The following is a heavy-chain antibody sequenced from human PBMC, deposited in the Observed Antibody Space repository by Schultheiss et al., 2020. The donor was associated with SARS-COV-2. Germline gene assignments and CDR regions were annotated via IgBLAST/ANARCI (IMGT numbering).Heavy chain of an antibody. J-gene: IGHJ3*02. V-gene: IGHV4-61*02. CDR3: ARAYDFWSGYSRDAFDI. CDR1: GYSIRSGYY. D-gene: IGHD3-3*01. Sequence: SQTLSLTCAVSGYSIRSGYYWGWIRQPAGKGLEWIGRIYTSGSTNYNPSLRSRVTISIDTSTNQLSLRLNSVTAADTAVYYCARAYDFWSGYSRDAFDIWGQGTMVTVSS. CDR2: IYTSGST.